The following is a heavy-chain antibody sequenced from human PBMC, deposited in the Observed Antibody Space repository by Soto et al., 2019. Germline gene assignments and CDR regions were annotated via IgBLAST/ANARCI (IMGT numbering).Heavy chain of an antibody. CDR2: IYYSGST. J-gene: IGHJ4*02. D-gene: IGHD6-19*01. CDR1: GGSISSGDYY. Sequence: PSETLSLTCTVSGGSISSGDYYWSWIRQPPGKGLEWIGYIYYSGSTYYNPSLKSRVTISVDTSKNQFSLKLSSVTAADTAVYYCARGQRYSSGWTSYYFDYWGQGTLVTVSS. V-gene: IGHV4-30-4*01. CDR3: ARGQRYSSGWTSYYFDY.